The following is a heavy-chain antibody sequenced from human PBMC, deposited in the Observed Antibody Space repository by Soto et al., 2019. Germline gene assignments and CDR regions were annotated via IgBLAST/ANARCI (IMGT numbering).Heavy chain of an antibody. CDR1: GGPFSSHP. CDR2: IIPVIGTP. Sequence: QVQLVQSGAEMKKPGSSVKVSCKASGGPFSSHPISWVRQAPGHGLEWMGGIIPVIGTPNYAQKFQGRVTISADESTSTAYMELTSLRSEDTAMYYCARGLTVTYGMDVWGQGTTVIVSS. D-gene: IGHD4-4*01. CDR3: ARGLTVTYGMDV. J-gene: IGHJ6*02. V-gene: IGHV1-69*12.